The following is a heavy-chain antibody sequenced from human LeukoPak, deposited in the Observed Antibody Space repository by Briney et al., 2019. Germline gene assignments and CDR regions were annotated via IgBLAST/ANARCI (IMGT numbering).Heavy chain of an antibody. CDR2: VNQDGTEK. V-gene: IGHV3-7*01. D-gene: IGHD3-10*01. CDR1: GFTFNKHW. J-gene: IGHJ4*02. CDR3: ARSKAGGY. Sequence: GGSLRLSCAASGFTFNKHWMTWVRQAPEKGLEWVANVNQDGTEKYYVDSVKGRFNISRDNAKNSLYLHMNSLRAEDTAVYYCARSKAGGYWGQGTLVIVST.